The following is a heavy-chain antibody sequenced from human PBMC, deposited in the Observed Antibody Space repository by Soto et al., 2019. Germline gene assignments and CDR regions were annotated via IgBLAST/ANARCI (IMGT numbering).Heavy chain of an antibody. Sequence: GGSLRLSCAASGFTFSNAWMSWVRQAPGKGLEWVGRIKSKTDGGTTDYAAPVKGRFTISRDDSKNTLYLQMNSLKTEDTAVYYCARDSGLRDSAYTLFVGGGRGYFDYWGQGTLVTVSS. J-gene: IGHJ4*02. V-gene: IGHV3-15*01. CDR2: IKSKTDGGTT. CDR3: ARDSGLRDSAYTLFVGGGRGYFDY. CDR1: GFTFSNAW. D-gene: IGHD5-12*01.